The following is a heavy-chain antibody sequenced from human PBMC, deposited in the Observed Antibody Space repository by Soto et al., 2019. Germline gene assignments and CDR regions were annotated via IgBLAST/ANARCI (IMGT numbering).Heavy chain of an antibody. Sequence: ASVKVSCKASGGTFSSYTISWVRQAPGQGLEWMGRIIPNRGIANYAQKFQGRVTMTADKSTSTAYMELSRLRSDDTAVYYCARDLWGTGTTFGTQMPGYLGQGTLVTVS. J-gene: IGHJ4*02. CDR3: ARDLWGTGTTFGTQMPGY. V-gene: IGHV1-69*04. CDR1: GGTFSSYT. CDR2: IIPNRGIA. D-gene: IGHD1-7*01.